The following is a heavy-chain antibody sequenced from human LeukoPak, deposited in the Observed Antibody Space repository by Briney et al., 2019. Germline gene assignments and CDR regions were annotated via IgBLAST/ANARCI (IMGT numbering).Heavy chain of an antibody. Sequence: SETLSLTCTVFGDSITYYYWNWIRQSPAKGLEWIGYIHHNGFINYNLSLKSRVTISLDRSRNQFSPKMTSVTAADTAVYYCARRGTQRKGWNWLDPWGQGILVTVSS. D-gene: IGHD3-16*01. CDR3: ARRGTQRKGWNWLDP. CDR1: GDSITYYY. J-gene: IGHJ5*02. CDR2: IHHNGFI. V-gene: IGHV4-59*08.